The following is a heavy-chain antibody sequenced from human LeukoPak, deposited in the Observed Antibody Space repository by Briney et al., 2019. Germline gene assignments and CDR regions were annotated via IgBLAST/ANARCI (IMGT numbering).Heavy chain of an antibody. Sequence: GGSLRLSCATSGLTFSSSEMNWVRQAPGKGLEWVSYISSRGSVIYYADSVRGRFTISRDNAENSLYLQMNSLRAEDTAVYYCAKWEYAFDIWGQGTMVTVSS. CDR1: GLTFSSSE. D-gene: IGHD1-26*01. CDR2: ISSRGSVI. CDR3: AKWEYAFDI. J-gene: IGHJ3*02. V-gene: IGHV3-48*03.